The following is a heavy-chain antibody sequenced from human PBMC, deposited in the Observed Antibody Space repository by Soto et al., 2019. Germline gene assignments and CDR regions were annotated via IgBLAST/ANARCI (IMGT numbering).Heavy chain of an antibody. Sequence: QVQLQESGPGLVKPSQTLSLTCTVSGGSISSGGYYWSWIRQHPGKGLEWIGYIYYSGSTYYNPSLKSRVTISVDTSAADTAVYYCAASCVGCGGFNYYGMDVWGHGTPVTVSS. D-gene: IGHD3-10*01. CDR2: IYYSGST. CDR1: GGSISSGGYY. V-gene: IGHV4-31*03. J-gene: IGHJ6*02. CDR3: YYGMDV.